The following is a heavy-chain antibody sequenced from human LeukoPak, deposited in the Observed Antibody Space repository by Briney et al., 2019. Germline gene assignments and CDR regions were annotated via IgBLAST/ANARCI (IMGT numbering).Heavy chain of an antibody. V-gene: IGHV3-30*04. D-gene: IGHD6-19*01. CDR1: GFTFEDYA. Sequence: PGGSLRLSCTPSGFTFEDYAMHWVRQAPGKGLEWVALISFDGGNIYYADSVKGRFTICRDNSNNMLYLQMDSLRGDDTAVYYCARDPPFRTGWSQNFFDFWGQGTLVTVSS. CDR3: ARDPPFRTGWSQNFFDF. CDR2: ISFDGGNI. J-gene: IGHJ4*02.